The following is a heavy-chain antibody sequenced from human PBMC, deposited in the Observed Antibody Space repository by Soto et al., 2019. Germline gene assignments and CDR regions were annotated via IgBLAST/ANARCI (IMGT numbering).Heavy chain of an antibody. J-gene: IGHJ6*03. CDR2: MNPNSGNT. CDR1: GYTFTSYD. Sequence: ASVKVSCKASGYTFTSYDINWVRQATGQGLEWMGWMNPNSGNTGYAQKFQGRVTMTRNTSISTAYMELSSLRSEDTAVYYCARGGYDFYYYYYHLDDWGKGTTITVAS. V-gene: IGHV1-8*01. D-gene: IGHD5-12*01. CDR3: ARGGYDFYYYYYHLDD.